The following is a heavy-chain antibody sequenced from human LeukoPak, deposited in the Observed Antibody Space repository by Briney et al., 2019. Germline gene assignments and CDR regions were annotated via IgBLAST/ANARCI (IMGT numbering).Heavy chain of an antibody. V-gene: IGHV4-59*01. J-gene: IGHJ4*02. CDR2: IYYSGST. CDR3: ASQGQWLVLGDY. CDR1: GGSISSYY. Sequence: PSETLSLTCTVSGGSISSYYWSWIRQPPGKGLEWIGYIYYSGSTNYNPSLKSRVTISVDTSKNQFSLKLSSVTAADTAVYYCASQGQWLVLGDYWGQGTLVTVSS. D-gene: IGHD6-19*01.